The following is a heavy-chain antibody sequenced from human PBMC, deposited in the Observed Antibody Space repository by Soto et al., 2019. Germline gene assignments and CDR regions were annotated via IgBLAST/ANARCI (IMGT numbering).Heavy chain of an antibody. CDR1: GFTFSSYA. CDR3: ARLSSHSIDYYYYGMDV. V-gene: IGHV3-30-3*01. CDR2: ISYDGSNK. J-gene: IGHJ6*02. Sequence: GGSLRLSCAASGFTFSSYAMHWVRQAPGKGLEWVAVISYDGSNKYYADSVKGRFTISRDNSKNTLYLQMNSLRAEDTAVYYCARLSSHSIDYYYYGMDVWGQGTTVTVSS. D-gene: IGHD2-15*01.